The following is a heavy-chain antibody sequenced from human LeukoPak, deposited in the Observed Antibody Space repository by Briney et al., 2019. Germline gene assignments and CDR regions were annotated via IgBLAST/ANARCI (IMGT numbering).Heavy chain of an antibody. CDR2: ISYDGSNK. CDR3: AKDLGGATVTIDY. Sequence: GGSLRLSCVASGFTFSSYGMHWVRQAPGKGLEWVAVISYDGSNKYYADSVKGRFTISRDNSKNTLYLRMNSLRTEDTAVYYCAKDLGGATVTIDYWGQGTLVTVSS. V-gene: IGHV3-30*18. J-gene: IGHJ4*02. CDR1: GFTFSSYG. D-gene: IGHD4-11*01.